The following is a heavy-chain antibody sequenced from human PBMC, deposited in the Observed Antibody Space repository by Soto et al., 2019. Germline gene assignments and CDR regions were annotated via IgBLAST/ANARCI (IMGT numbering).Heavy chain of an antibody. CDR2: INGGGGAT. V-gene: IGHV3-23*01. CDR1: GFIFSGYP. CDR3: VRKSLDSGNDFYFDY. Sequence: GGSLRLSCTASGFIFSGYPMNWVRQAPGEGLEWVSGINGGGGATSYADSVKGRFTISRNNSKNTLHLQMHRLTAEDTAIYFCVRKSLDSGNDFYFDYWGQGTLVTVSS. J-gene: IGHJ4*02. D-gene: IGHD5-12*01.